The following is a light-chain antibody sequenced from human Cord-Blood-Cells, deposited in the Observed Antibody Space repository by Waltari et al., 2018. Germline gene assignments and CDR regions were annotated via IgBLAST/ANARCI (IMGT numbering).Light chain of an antibody. J-gene: IGKJ1*01. V-gene: IGKV1-39*01. Sequence: DIQMTQSPSSLSASVGARVTITCRATQSISSYLNWYQQKPGKAPKLLIYAASSLQSGVPSRFSGSGYGTDFTLTISSLQPEDFATYYCQQSYSTPRTFGQGTKVEIK. CDR3: QQSYSTPRT. CDR1: QSISSY. CDR2: AAS.